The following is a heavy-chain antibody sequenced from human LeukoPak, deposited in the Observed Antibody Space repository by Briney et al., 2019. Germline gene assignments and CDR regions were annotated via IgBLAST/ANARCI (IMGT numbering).Heavy chain of an antibody. J-gene: IGHJ5*02. CDR2: IIPIFGKA. D-gene: IGHD2-2*01. CDR3: ARGVTGRYCSSTSCHWRAWFDP. Sequence: GASVTVSCTASRGTFSSYTISWVRQAPGQGLEWRGGIIPIFGKAKYAQTFQGRVTITAEESTSTAYMELSSLRSEDTAVYYCARGVTGRYCSSTSCHWRAWFDPWGQGTLVTVSS. V-gene: IGHV1-69*13. CDR1: RGTFSSYT.